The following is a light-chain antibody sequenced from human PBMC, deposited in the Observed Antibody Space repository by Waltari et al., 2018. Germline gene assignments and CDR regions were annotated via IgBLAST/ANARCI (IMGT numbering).Light chain of an antibody. CDR3: QHYLRLPVT. CDR2: GAS. V-gene: IGKV3-20*01. CDR1: QSVSRA. Sequence: SCRASQSVSRALGWYQQKPGQAPRLLIYGASTRATGIPDRFSGSGSGTDFSLTISRLEPDDVAVYYCQHYLRLPVTFGQGTTVEI. J-gene: IGKJ1*01.